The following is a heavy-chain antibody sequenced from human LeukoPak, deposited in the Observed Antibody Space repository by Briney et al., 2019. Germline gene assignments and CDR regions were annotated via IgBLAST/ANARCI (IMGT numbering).Heavy chain of an antibody. D-gene: IGHD4-17*01. V-gene: IGHV4-38-2*02. Sequence: SETLSLTCTVSGHSIINSYYWGWIRQPPGKGLEWIGSIYYSGSTYYNPSLKSRVTISVDTSKNQFSLKLSSVTAADTAVYYCARGQTTVSGPFDYWGQGTLVTVSS. CDR3: ARGQTTVSGPFDY. CDR1: GHSIINSYY. CDR2: IYYSGST. J-gene: IGHJ4*02.